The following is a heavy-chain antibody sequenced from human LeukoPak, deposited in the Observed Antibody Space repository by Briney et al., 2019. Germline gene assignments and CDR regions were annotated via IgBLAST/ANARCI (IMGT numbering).Heavy chain of an antibody. CDR1: AFTFSDYA. D-gene: IGHD2-15*01. J-gene: IGHJ3*02. V-gene: IGHV3-23*01. CDR2: TSAGDGSR. CDR3: AKTLGSGGFFFAFDI. Sequence: GGSLRLSCAASAFTFSDYAMTRVRQAPGKGLEWVSGTSAGDGSRHYADSVKGRFTISRDNFKNTLYLQMNSLRAEDTAVYYCAKTLGSGGFFFAFDIWGQGTMVTVSS.